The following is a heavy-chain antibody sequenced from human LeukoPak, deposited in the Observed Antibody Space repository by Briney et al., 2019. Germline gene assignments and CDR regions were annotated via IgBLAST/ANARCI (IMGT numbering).Heavy chain of an antibody. CDR1: GGSISGSTYY. D-gene: IGHD3-9*01. CDR2: FFYSGST. J-gene: IGHJ4*02. CDR3: ARYFDGVDY. Sequence: SETLSLTCTVSGGSISGSTYYWGWIRQPPGKGLEWIGGFFYSGSTYYNPSLKSRVTISVDTSKNQFSLELNSVTAADTAVYYCARYFDGVDYWGQGTLVTVSS. V-gene: IGHV4-39*01.